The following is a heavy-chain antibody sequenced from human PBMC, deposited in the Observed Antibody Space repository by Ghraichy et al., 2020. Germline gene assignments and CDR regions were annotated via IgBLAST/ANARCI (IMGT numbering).Heavy chain of an antibody. CDR2: INPDGGGT. Sequence: ASVKVSCKAYGYTFTDYYIHWVRQAPGQGLEWMGRINPDGGGTRFAERFQARVTMTRDTSINTVYMDLTRLTYDDTAVYYCARDLVGLDAFDIWGHGTMVSVSS. V-gene: IGHV1-2*06. J-gene: IGHJ3*02. D-gene: IGHD1-26*01. CDR1: GYTFTDYY. CDR3: ARDLVGLDAFDI.